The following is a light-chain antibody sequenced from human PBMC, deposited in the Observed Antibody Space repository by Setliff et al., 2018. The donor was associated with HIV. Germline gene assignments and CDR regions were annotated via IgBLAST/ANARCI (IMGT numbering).Light chain of an antibody. V-gene: IGLV2-14*03. CDR3: SSYTTTKTYV. Sequence: QSALTQPASVSGSPGQTISISCTGTHNDVGSYDYVSWYQQHPGKAPKLIIFDVSKGPSGVSNRFSGSKSGNTASLTISGLQAADEADYYCSSYTTTKTYVFGSGTQLTVL. J-gene: IGLJ1*01. CDR1: HNDVGSYDY. CDR2: DVS.